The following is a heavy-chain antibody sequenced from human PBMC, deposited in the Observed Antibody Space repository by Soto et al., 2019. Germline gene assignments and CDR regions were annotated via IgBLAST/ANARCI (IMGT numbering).Heavy chain of an antibody. V-gene: IGHV4-34*01. CDR1: GVSFSGYY. CDR3: ASTPVVLVATINRWFDP. J-gene: IGHJ5*02. Sequence: SETLSLTCAVYGVSFSGYYWSWIRQPPGKGLEWIGEINHSGSTNYNPSLKSRVTISVDTSKNQFSLKLSSVTAADTAVYYCASTPVVLVATINRWFDPWGQGTLVTVSS. CDR2: INHSGST. D-gene: IGHD5-12*01.